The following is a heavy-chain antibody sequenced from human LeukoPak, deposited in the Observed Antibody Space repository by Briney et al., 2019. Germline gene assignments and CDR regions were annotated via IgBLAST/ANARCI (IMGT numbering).Heavy chain of an antibody. J-gene: IGHJ4*02. V-gene: IGHV3-30*02. CDR1: GFTFSSYG. D-gene: IGHD6-13*01. CDR2: IRYDGSNK. CDR3: AKGRTRGPGIAAAGRFDY. Sequence: GGSLRLSCAASGFTFSSYGMHWVRQAPGKGLEWVAFIRYDGSNKYYADSVKGRFTISRDNSKNTLYLQMNSLRAEDTAVYYCAKGRTRGPGIAAAGRFDYWGQGTLVTVSS.